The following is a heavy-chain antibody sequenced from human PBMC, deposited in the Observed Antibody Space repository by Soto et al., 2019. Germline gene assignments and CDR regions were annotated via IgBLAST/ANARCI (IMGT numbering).Heavy chain of an antibody. CDR2: ISGSGGST. CDR1: GFTFSSYA. Sequence: EVQLLESGGGLVQPGGSLRLSCAASGFTFSSYAMTWVRQAPGKGLEWVSVISGSGGSTYYTDSVKGRFTISRDNSRNTLYLQMNSLRPEDTAVYYCAKVAELGYCSRTSCYGWFDPWGQGTPVTVSS. J-gene: IGHJ5*02. V-gene: IGHV3-23*01. CDR3: AKVAELGYCSRTSCYGWFDP. D-gene: IGHD2-2*01.